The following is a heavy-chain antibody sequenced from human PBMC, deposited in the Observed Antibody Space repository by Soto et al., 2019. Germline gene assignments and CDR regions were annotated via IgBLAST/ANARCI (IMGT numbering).Heavy chain of an antibody. Sequence: QVQLVQSGAEVKKPGASVKVSCKASGYTFTSYYMHWVRQAPGQGLEWMGIINPSGGSTSYAQKFQGIVTMTRDTSKSTVYMEMSSLRSDDTAVYYCARDREVLLWFGREPASDAFDIWGQGTMVTVSS. V-gene: IGHV1-46*03. CDR3: ARDREVLLWFGREPASDAFDI. J-gene: IGHJ3*02. CDR1: GYTFTSYY. D-gene: IGHD3-10*01. CDR2: INPSGGST.